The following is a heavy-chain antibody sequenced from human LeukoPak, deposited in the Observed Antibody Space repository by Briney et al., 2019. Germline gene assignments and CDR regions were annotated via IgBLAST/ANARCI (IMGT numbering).Heavy chain of an antibody. V-gene: IGHV1-69*06. CDR2: IIPIFGTA. CDR1: GGTFSSYA. CDR3: ARAATIFGFVNEGYFDY. J-gene: IGHJ4*02. D-gene: IGHD3-3*01. Sequence: SVKVSCKASGGTFSSYAISWVRQAPGQGLEWMGEIIPIFGTANYAQKFQGRVTITADKSTSTAYMELSSLRSEDTAVYYCARAATIFGFVNEGYFDYWGQGTLVTVSS.